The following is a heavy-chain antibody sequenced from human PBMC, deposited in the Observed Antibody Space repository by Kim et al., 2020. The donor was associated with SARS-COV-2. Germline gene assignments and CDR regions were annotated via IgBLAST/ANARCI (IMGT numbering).Heavy chain of an antibody. V-gene: IGHV1-8*01. CDR3: ARGIDYDILTGYYKGGVSY. J-gene: IGHJ4*02. CDR1: GYTFTSYD. CDR2: MNPNRGNT. Sequence: ASVKVSCKASGYTFTSYDINWVRQATGQGLEWMGWMNPNRGNTGYAQKFQGRVTMTRNTSISTAYMELSSLRSEDTAVYYCARGIDYDILTGYYKGGVSYWGQGTLVTVSS. D-gene: IGHD3-9*01.